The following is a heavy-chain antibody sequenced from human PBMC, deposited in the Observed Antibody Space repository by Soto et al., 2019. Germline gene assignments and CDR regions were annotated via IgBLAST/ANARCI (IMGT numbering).Heavy chain of an antibody. D-gene: IGHD6-19*01. CDR2: ISGSSRYT. CDR1: GFISSGYV. Sequence: GGSLRLSCAASGFISSGYVMHWVRQAPGKGLEWVSYISGSSRYTNFADSVKGRFTISRDNAKNSLYLQMNSLRAEDTAVYYCARHTSGWHYYDYWGQGTPVTVSS. J-gene: IGHJ4*02. V-gene: IGHV3-21*05. CDR3: ARHTSGWHYYDY.